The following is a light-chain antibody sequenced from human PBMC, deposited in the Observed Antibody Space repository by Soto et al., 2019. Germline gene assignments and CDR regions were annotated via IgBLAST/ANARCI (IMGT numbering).Light chain of an antibody. CDR1: QSISSTY. V-gene: IGKV3-20*01. Sequence: EIVLTQSPGTLSLSPGERATLSCRASQSISSTYLAWYQQKRGQAPRLLIYGASSRATGIPDRFSGSGSGTDFTLTISRLEPEDFAIYYCQRYNNWPLTFGGGTKVESK. J-gene: IGKJ4*01. CDR3: QRYNNWPLT. CDR2: GAS.